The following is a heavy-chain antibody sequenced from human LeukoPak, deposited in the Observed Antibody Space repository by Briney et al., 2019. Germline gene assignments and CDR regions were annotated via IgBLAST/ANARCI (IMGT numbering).Heavy chain of an antibody. V-gene: IGHV3-30*18. J-gene: IGHJ6*02. CDR3: AKDRDYYGSGSYYYGMDV. D-gene: IGHD3-10*01. CDR2: ISYDGSNK. CDR1: GFTFSSYG. Sequence: GGSLRLSCAASGFTFSSYGMHWVRQAPGKGLEWVAVISYDGSNKYYADSVKGRFTISRGNSKNTLYLQMNSLRAEDTAVYYCAKDRDYYGSGSYYYGMDVWGQGTTVTVSS.